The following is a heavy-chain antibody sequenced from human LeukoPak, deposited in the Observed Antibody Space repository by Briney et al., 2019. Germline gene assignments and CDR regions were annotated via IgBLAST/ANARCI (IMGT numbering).Heavy chain of an antibody. CDR2: ISTSRST. CDR3: ATVTDPRYNYFDP. V-gene: IGHV4-4*07. Sequence: SETLSLTCTVSGGSISNYYWSWIRQPAGKGLEWIGRISTSRSTNYNPSLRSRVTMSVDTSKNQFSLRLTSLTAADTAVYYCATVTDPRYNYFDPWGQGTLVTVSS. CDR1: GGSISNYY. D-gene: IGHD2-21*02. J-gene: IGHJ5*02.